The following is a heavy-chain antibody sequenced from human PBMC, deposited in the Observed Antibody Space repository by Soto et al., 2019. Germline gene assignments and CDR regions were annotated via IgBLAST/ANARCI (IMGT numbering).Heavy chain of an antibody. V-gene: IGHV3-23*01. J-gene: IGHJ5*02. D-gene: IGHD1-26*01. Sequence: PGGYLRLSCAASGVTFSSYAMSWVRQAPGKGLEWVSAISGSGGSTYYADSVKGRFTISRDNSKNTLYLQMNSLRAEDTAVYYCEKGGLHGCSDPWGPGILVTVFS. CDR3: EKGGLHGCSDP. CDR2: ISGSGGST. CDR1: GVTFSSYA.